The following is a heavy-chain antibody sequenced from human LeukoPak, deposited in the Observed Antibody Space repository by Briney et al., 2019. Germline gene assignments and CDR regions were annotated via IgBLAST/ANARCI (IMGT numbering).Heavy chain of an antibody. Sequence: GGSLRLSCAASGFTFSSYSMNWVRQAPGKGLEWVSSISSSSSYIYYADSVKGRFTISRDNAKNSLYLQMNSLRAEDTAVYYCAREADSSSWYYGQHSYFDYWGQGTLVTVSS. J-gene: IGHJ4*02. D-gene: IGHD6-13*01. CDR2: ISSSSSYI. CDR1: GFTFSSYS. V-gene: IGHV3-21*01. CDR3: AREADSSSWYYGQHSYFDY.